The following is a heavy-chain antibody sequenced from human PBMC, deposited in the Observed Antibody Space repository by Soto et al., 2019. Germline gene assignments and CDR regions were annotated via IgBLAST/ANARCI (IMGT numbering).Heavy chain of an antibody. CDR3: ARTDIVVVPAAIPEYYFDY. Sequence: SETLSLTCTVSGGSISSYYWSWIRQPPGKGLEWIGYIYYSGSTNYNPSLKSRVTISVDTSKNQFSLKLSSVTAADTAVYYCARTDIVVVPAAIPEYYFDYWGQGTLVTVSS. CDR1: GGSISSYY. V-gene: IGHV4-59*01. CDR2: IYYSGST. D-gene: IGHD2-2*01. J-gene: IGHJ4*02.